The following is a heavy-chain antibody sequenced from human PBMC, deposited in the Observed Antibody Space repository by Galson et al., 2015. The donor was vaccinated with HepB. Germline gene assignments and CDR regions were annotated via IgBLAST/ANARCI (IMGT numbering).Heavy chain of an antibody. D-gene: IGHD7-27*01. CDR2: IYYSGST. V-gene: IGHV4-30-4*07. CDR3: ARYEGLTDPTGDYPFDY. Sequence: SLTCAVSGGSISSGGYSWSWIRQPPGKGLEWIGYIYYSGSTYYNPSLKSRVTISVDASKNQFSLKLSSVTAADTAVYYCARYEGLTDPTGDYPFDYWGQGTLVTVSS. J-gene: IGHJ4*02. CDR1: GGSISSGGYS.